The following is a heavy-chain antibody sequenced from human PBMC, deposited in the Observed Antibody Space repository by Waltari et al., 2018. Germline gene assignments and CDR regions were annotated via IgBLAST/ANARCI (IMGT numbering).Heavy chain of an antibody. D-gene: IGHD3-3*01. V-gene: IGHV3-11*04. Sequence: VQLVESGGGLVKPGGSLRLSCAASGFTFSDYYMSWIRQAPGKGLEWVSYISSSGSTIYYADSVKGRFTISRDNAKNSLYLQMNSLRAEDTAVYYCARDLNRDFWSGPHDDYYYGMDVWGQGTTVTVSS. CDR1: GFTFSDYY. J-gene: IGHJ6*02. CDR3: ARDLNRDFWSGPHDDYYYGMDV. CDR2: ISSSGSTI.